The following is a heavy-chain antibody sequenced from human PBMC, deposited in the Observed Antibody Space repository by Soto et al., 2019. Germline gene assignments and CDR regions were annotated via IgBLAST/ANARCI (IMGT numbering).Heavy chain of an antibody. J-gene: IGHJ6*02. CDR2: LSYDGSNK. V-gene: IGHV3-30*03. D-gene: IGHD2-2*01. CDR3: ARVVPAAMYYYYGMDV. Sequence: PGGSLRLSCAASGFTFRTYARHWVRQAPGKGLEWVAVLSYDGSNKYYADSVKGRFIISRDNSKNTLYLQMNSLRAEDTAVYYCARVVPAAMYYYYGMDVWGQGTTVTVSS. CDR1: GFTFRTYA.